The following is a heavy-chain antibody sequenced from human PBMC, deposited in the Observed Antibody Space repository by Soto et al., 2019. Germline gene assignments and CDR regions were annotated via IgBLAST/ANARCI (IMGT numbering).Heavy chain of an antibody. CDR2: IYPVDSDT. Sequence: PGESLKISCKGSGYSFPSYWIAWVRQMPGKGLEWMGIIYPVDSDTRYSPSFQGQVTISADKSVSTAYLQWSSLKASDTAMYYCARSPTLYDLLTGYTYYFDYWGQGTLVTVSS. V-gene: IGHV5-51*01. J-gene: IGHJ4*02. CDR1: GYSFPSYW. D-gene: IGHD3-9*01. CDR3: ARSPTLYDLLTGYTYYFDY.